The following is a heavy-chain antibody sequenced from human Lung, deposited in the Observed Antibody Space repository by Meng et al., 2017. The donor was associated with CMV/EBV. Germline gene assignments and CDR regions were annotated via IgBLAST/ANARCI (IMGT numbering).Heavy chain of an antibody. CDR3: ARGDNWESFDWFYP. Sequence: SVXVSXXTSGYTFIAYYMHWVRQAPGQGLEWMGWINTNSGGTHYAKKFQGRVTMTRDTSITTVYMELSRLRSDDTAVYYCARGDNWESFDWFYPWGQGTLVTVSS. CDR2: INTNSGGT. V-gene: IGHV1-2*02. J-gene: IGHJ5*02. D-gene: IGHD1-26*01. CDR1: GYTFIAYY.